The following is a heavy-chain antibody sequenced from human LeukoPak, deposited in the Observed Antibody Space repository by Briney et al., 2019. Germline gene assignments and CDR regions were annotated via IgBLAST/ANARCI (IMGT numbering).Heavy chain of an antibody. D-gene: IGHD4-23*01. CDR2: ISANNGYT. V-gene: IGHV1-18*04. J-gene: IGHJ5*02. Sequence: DSVKVSCKASGYTFTSNGVTWARQAPGQGLEWMGWISANNGYTNCAQKFQDRVTLTTDTSTSTAYMELRSLGSDDTAVYYCARGNSASEIYHYLNWFDPWGQGTLVTVSS. CDR3: ARGNSASEIYHYLNWFDP. CDR1: GYTFTSNG.